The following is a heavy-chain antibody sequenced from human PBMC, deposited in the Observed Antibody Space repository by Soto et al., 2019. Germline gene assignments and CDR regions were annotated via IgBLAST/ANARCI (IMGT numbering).Heavy chain of an antibody. CDR2: IIPIFGTA. V-gene: IGHV1-69*13. CDR1: GGTFISYA. Sequence: SVKVSCKASGGTFISYAISWVRQAPGQGLEWMGGIIPIFGTANYAQKFQGRVTITADESTSTAYMELSSLRSEDTAVYYCARGMRQWLNYGMDVWGQGTTVTVSS. CDR3: ARGMRQWLNYGMDV. J-gene: IGHJ6*02. D-gene: IGHD6-19*01.